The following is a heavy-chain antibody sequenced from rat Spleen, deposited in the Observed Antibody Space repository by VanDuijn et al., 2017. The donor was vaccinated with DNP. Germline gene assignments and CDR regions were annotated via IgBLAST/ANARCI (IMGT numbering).Heavy chain of an antibody. CDR3: ATFPNNVPMDA. Sequence: EVQLVESGGDLVQPGRSMKLSCAASGFTFSNYDMAWVRQTPKKGLEWVAAIIYDGSSTYYGDSVKGRFTISRDNAKSTLYLQMDSLRSEDTATYYCATFPNNVPMDAWGQGTSVTVSS. V-gene: IGHV5-22*01. J-gene: IGHJ4*01. D-gene: IGHD3-4*01. CDR1: GFTFSNYD. CDR2: IIYDGSST.